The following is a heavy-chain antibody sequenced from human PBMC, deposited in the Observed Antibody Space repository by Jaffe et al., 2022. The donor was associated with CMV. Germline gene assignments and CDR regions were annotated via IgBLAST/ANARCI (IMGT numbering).Heavy chain of an antibody. J-gene: IGHJ6*03. V-gene: IGHV3-15*01. D-gene: IGHD2-8*01. CDR3: TNLMVYAIRVVGYYYMDV. CDR1: GFTFSNAW. Sequence: EVQLVESGGGLVKPGGSLRLSCAASGFTFSNAWMSWVRQAPGKGLEWVGRIKSKTDGGTTDYAAPVKGRFTISRDDSKNTLYLQMNSLKTEDTAVYYCTNLMVYAIRVVGYYYMDVWGKGTTVTVSS. CDR2: IKSKTDGGTT.